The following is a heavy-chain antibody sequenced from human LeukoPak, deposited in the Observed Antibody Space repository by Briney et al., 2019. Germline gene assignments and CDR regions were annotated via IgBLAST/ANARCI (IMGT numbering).Heavy chain of an antibody. Sequence: ASVKVSCKASGYSFTGYYLQWVRQAPGQGLEHMGWINPNSGDTSYAQKFQGRVTMTRDTSISTAYKELSRLRSDDTAVYYCARDEVLLWFGESARGWFDPWGQGTLVTVSS. CDR2: INPNSGDT. V-gene: IGHV1-2*02. J-gene: IGHJ5*02. CDR1: GYSFTGYY. CDR3: ARDEVLLWFGESARGWFDP. D-gene: IGHD3-10*01.